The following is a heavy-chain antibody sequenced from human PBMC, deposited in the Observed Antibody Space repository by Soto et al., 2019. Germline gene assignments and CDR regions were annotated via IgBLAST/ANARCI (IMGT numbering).Heavy chain of an antibody. Sequence: GESLKISCKGSGYNFAGYWIAWVRQMPGKGLELMGIIYPSDSDTRYRPSFQGQVTISTDKSISSAYLQWSSLRASDTAMYYCARGGVSTRTFDYWGQGTPVTVSS. J-gene: IGHJ4*02. CDR2: IYPSDSDT. CDR3: ARGGVSTRTFDY. V-gene: IGHV5-51*01. D-gene: IGHD3-3*01. CDR1: GYNFAGYW.